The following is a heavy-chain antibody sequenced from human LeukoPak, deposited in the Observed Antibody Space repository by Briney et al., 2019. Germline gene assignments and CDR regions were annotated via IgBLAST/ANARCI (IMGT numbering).Heavy chain of an antibody. CDR3: AKVLTSTYSVFDY. V-gene: IGHV3-30*02. Sequence: GGSLRLSCAASGFPFSNFGMHWVRQAPGKGLEWVAFIAYDGNNKYYADSVKGRFTISRDNSKNTLYLQMSSLRAEDTAVYYCAKVLTSTYSVFDYWGQGTRATVSS. CDR1: GFPFSNFG. CDR2: IAYDGNNK. D-gene: IGHD2-15*01. J-gene: IGHJ4*02.